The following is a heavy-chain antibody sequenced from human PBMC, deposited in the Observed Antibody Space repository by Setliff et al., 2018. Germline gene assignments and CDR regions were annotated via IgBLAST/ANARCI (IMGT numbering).Heavy chain of an antibody. V-gene: IGHV7-4-1*02. D-gene: IGHD1-1*01. J-gene: IGHJ6*03. Sequence: ASVKVSCKASGYTFSSYAMGWMRQAPGQRLEWMGWINTNTGNPTYSQGFTGRIVFSLEASANTAYLQISNLATADTGVYYCSRETWYDEGYSYMDVWGQGTAVTVSS. CDR1: GYTFSSYA. CDR2: INTNTGNP. CDR3: SRETWYDEGYSYMDV.